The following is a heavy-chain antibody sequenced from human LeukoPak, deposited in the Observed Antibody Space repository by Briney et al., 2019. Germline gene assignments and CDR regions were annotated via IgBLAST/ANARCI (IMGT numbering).Heavy chain of an antibody. CDR1: GYTFTSYD. J-gene: IGHJ4*02. V-gene: IGHV1-8*01. D-gene: IGHD3-10*01. CDR3: ARSGLWFGLY. Sequence: ASVKVSCKASGYTFTSYDINWVRQATGQGLEWMGWMNSNSGNTGCTQKFQGRVTMTMNTSISTAYMELSSLRSEDTAVYYCARSGLWFGLYWGQGTLVTVSS. CDR2: MNSNSGNT.